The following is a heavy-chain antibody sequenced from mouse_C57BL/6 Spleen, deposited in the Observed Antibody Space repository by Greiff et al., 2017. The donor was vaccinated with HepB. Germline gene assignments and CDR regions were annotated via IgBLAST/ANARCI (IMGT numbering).Heavy chain of an antibody. V-gene: IGHV5-15*04. CDR2: ISNLAYSI. J-gene: IGHJ1*03. Sequence: EVQRVESGGGLVQPGGSLKLSCAASGFTFSDYGMAWVRQAPRKGPEWVAFISNLAYSIYYADTVTGRFTISRENAKNTLYLEMSSLRSEDTAMYYCARRGDYDGGYFDVWGTGTTVTVSS. D-gene: IGHD2-4*01. CDR3: ARRGDYDGGYFDV. CDR1: GFTFSDYG.